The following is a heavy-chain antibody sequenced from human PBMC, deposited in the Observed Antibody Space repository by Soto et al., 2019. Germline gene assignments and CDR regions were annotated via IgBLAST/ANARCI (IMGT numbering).Heavy chain of an antibody. CDR1: GGSISSSSYY. D-gene: IGHD6-13*01. Sequence: QLQLQESGPGLVKPSETLSLTCTVSGGSISSSSYYWGWIRQPPGKGLEWIGSIYYSGSTYYNPPLKSRVTISVDTSKNQFSLKLSSVTAADTAVYYCARHQSHSSSYVDPWGQGTLVTVSS. J-gene: IGHJ5*02. CDR2: IYYSGST. V-gene: IGHV4-39*01. CDR3: ARHQSHSSSYVDP.